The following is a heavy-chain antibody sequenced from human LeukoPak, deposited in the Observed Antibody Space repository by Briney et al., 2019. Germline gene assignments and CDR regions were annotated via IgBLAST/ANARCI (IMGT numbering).Heavy chain of an antibody. V-gene: IGHV3-30-3*01. CDR1: GFTFSSYA. J-gene: IGHJ3*02. CDR3: ARVSVPGVTPQDQVFFDT. Sequence: PGGSLRLFCAASGFTFSSYAMHWVRQAPAKELEGVAVISYDGSNRYYSDSVEDRFTISSDNYKKKLYLQINSLREEDTAVFYCARVSVPGVTPQDQVFFDTGGGETMVTLS. CDR2: ISYDGSNR. D-gene: IGHD2-2*01.